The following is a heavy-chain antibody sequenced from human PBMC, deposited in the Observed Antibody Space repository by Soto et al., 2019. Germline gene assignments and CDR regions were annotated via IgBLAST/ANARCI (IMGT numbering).Heavy chain of an antibody. CDR1: GYTFTSYD. CDR3: ARGLGYCSGGSCSTAD. V-gene: IGHV1-8*01. Sequence: GASVKVSCKASGYTFTSYDINWVRQATGQGLEWMGWMNPNSGNTGYAQKFQGRVTMTRNTSISTAYMELSSLRSEDTAVYYCARGLGYCSGGSCSTADWGQGTLVTVSS. J-gene: IGHJ4*02. CDR2: MNPNSGNT. D-gene: IGHD2-15*01.